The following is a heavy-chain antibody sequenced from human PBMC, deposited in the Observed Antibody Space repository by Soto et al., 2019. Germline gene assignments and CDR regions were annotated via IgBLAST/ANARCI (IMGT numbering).Heavy chain of an antibody. CDR2: ISAYNGNT. Sequence: ASVKVSCKASGYTFPSYGISWVRPPPGQGLEGMGWISAYNGNTNYAQKLQGRVHMTTDTSTSTAYIELRSLRSDDTAVYYCARETYYYDSSGYPRDYYYYYGMEVGGQGTTVTVS. J-gene: IGHJ6*02. CDR1: GYTFPSYG. V-gene: IGHV1-18*04. CDR3: ARETYYYDSSGYPRDYYYYYGMEV. D-gene: IGHD3-22*01.